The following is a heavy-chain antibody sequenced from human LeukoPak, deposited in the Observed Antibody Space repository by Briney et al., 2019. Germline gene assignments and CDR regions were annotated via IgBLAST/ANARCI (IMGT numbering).Heavy chain of an antibody. CDR2: ISSSGSNI. J-gene: IGHJ3*02. D-gene: IGHD1-26*01. CDR1: GFTFSSYG. Sequence: PGGSLRLSCAASGFTFSSYGMNWVRQAPGRGLEWVSSISSSGSNIYYADSVKGRFTISRDNAKNSLYLQMNSLRAEDTAVYYCARDCSGSYFGAFDIWGQGTMVTVSS. CDR3: ARDCSGSYFGAFDI. V-gene: IGHV3-21*01.